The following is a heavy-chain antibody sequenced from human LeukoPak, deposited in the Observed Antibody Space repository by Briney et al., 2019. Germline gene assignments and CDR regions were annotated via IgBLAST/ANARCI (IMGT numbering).Heavy chain of an antibody. V-gene: IGHV4-39*01. Sequence: KSSETLSLTCTVSGGSISSSSSYYWGWIRQPPGKGLEWIGSIYYSGSTYYNPSLKSPVTISVDTSKNQFPLKLSSVTASDTAVYYCARRTSSILFDYWGQGTLVTVFS. CDR1: GGSISSSSSYY. CDR2: IYYSGST. J-gene: IGHJ4*02. D-gene: IGHD2-2*01. CDR3: ARRTSSILFDY.